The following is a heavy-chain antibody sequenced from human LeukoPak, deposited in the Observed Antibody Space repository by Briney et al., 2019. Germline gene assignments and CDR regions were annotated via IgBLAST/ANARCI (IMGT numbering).Heavy chain of an antibody. D-gene: IGHD4-17*01. CDR2: INHSGST. CDR1: GGSFSGYY. Sequence: SETLSLTCAVYGGSFSGYYWSWIRQPPGKGLEWIGEINHSGSTNYNPSLKSRVTISVDTPKNQFSLKLSSVTAADTAVYYCARGTVTSPYYYYYYMDVWGKGTTVTVSS. CDR3: ARGTVTSPYYYYYYMDV. J-gene: IGHJ6*03. V-gene: IGHV4-34*01.